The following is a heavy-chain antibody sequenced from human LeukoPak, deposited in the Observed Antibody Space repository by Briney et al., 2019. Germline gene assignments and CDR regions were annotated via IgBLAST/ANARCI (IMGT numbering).Heavy chain of an antibody. J-gene: IGHJ4*02. CDR1: GGSITTGGYY. D-gene: IGHD3-10*01. V-gene: IGHV4-31*03. CDR3: ARWFGESGLDY. Sequence: SQTLSLTCTVSGGSITTGGYYWSWIRQPPGRGLEWIGYIYYSGSTYYNPSLRSRLTISVDTSQNQFSLKLSSVTAADTAVYYCARWFGESGLDYWGQGTLVTVSS. CDR2: IYYSGST.